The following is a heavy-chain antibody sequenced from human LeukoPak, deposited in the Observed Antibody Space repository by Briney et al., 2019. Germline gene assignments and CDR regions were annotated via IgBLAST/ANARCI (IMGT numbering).Heavy chain of an antibody. V-gene: IGHV4-59*01. CDR2: IYYSGST. CDR1: GGSISSYY. Sequence: SETLSLTCTVSGGSISSYYWGWIRQPPGKGLEWIGYIYYSGSTNYNPSLKSRVTISVDTSKNQFSLKLSSVTAADTAVYYCARSYCGGDCSDAFDIWGQGTMVTVSS. J-gene: IGHJ3*02. CDR3: ARSYCGGDCSDAFDI. D-gene: IGHD2-21*02.